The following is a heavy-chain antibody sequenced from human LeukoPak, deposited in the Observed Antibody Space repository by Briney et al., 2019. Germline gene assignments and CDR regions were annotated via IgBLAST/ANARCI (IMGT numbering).Heavy chain of an antibody. D-gene: IGHD5-12*01. Sequence: PGGSLRLSCAASGFTFSNAWMSWVRQAPGKGLECVGRIKNKTDGGTTDYAAPVKGRFTISRDDSKNTLYLQMNSLKTEDTAVYYCSTDSGYSGYEFFDYWGQGTLVTVSS. V-gene: IGHV3-15*01. CDR2: IKNKTDGGTT. CDR3: STDSGYSGYEFFDY. CDR1: GFTFSNAW. J-gene: IGHJ4*02.